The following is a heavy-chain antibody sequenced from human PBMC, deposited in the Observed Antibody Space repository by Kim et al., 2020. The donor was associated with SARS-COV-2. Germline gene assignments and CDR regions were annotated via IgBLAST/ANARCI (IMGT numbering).Heavy chain of an antibody. Sequence: SETLSLTCAVYGGSFSGYYWSWIRQPPGKGLEWIGEINHSGSTNYNPSLKSRVTISVDTSKNQFSLKLSSVTAADTAVYYCARYLSWTQYYFDYWGQGTLVTVSS. CDR1: GGSFSGYY. J-gene: IGHJ4*02. CDR3: ARYLSWTQYYFDY. CDR2: INHSGST. V-gene: IGHV4-34*01. D-gene: IGHD6-13*01.